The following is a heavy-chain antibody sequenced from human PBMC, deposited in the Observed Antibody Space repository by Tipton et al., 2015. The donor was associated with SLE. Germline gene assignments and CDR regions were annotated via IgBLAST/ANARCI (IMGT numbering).Heavy chain of an antibody. CDR3: ARDTRGLATIWGTFEI. CDR2: IYYSGST. J-gene: IGHJ3*02. D-gene: IGHD5-12*01. CDR1: GGSISSYY. Sequence: TLSLTCTVSGGSISSYYWSWIRQPPGKGLEWIGYIYYSGSTNYNPSLKSRVTISVDTSKNQFSLKLSSVTAADTAVYYCARDTRGLATIWGTFEIWGQGTMVTVSS. V-gene: IGHV4-59*01.